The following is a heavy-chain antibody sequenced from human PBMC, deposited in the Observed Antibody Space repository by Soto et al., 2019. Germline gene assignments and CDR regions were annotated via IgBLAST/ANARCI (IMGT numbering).Heavy chain of an antibody. Sequence: QIQLVQSGGEVTKPGASVKVSCKASGYTFRRYGIRWVRQAPGQGLEWVGWISAYNGDTHYAPKFQDRINLTTETSTDTAYMELRSRRLDDTAVYYCARDWSRYYDNSGLIWFYWGQGSLVTVSS. CDR2: ISAYNGDT. V-gene: IGHV1-18*04. CDR1: GYTFRRYG. CDR3: ARDWSRYYDNSGLIWFY. J-gene: IGHJ4*02. D-gene: IGHD3-22*01.